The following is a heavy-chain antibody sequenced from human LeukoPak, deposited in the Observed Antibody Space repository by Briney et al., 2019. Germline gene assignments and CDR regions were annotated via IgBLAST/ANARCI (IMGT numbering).Heavy chain of an antibody. CDR1: GGSFSGYY. CDR3: ARYDSSGYYPYFDY. J-gene: IGHJ4*02. CDR2: INHSGST. V-gene: IGHV4-34*01. D-gene: IGHD3-22*01. Sequence: PSETLSLTCAVYGGSFSGYYWSWIRQPPGKGLEWIGEINHSGSTNYNPSLKSRVTISVDTSKSQFSLKLSSVTAAETALYYCARYDSSGYYPYFDYWGQGTLVTVSS.